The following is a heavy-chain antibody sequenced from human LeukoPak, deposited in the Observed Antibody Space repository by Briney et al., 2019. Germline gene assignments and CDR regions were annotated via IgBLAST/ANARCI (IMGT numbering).Heavy chain of an antibody. V-gene: IGHV4-59*01. D-gene: IGHD4-11*01. CDR3: ARGLDHSKTGY. Sequence: SETLSLTCTVSGGSISSYYWSWIRQPPGKGLEWIGYIYYSGSTNYNPSLKSRVTISVDTSKNQFSLKLSSVTAADTAVYYCARGLDHSKTGYWGQGTLVTVSS. CDR2: IYYSGST. CDR1: GGSISSYY. J-gene: IGHJ4*02.